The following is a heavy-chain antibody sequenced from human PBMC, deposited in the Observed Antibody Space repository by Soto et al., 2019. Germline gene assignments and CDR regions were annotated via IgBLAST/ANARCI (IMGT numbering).Heavy chain of an antibody. Sequence: QVQLVQSGAEVKKPGASVKVSCKAFGYTFNAFYMHWVRQAPGQGLEWMGVINPSGDGTSYAQKFQGRVTMTSDTSTSTVYMELSSLRSDETAVYYCASVALGYDYADVWGQGTTVTVSS. V-gene: IGHV1-46*02. CDR1: GYTFNAFY. J-gene: IGHJ6*02. D-gene: IGHD4-17*01. CDR3: ASVALGYDYADV. CDR2: INPSGDGT.